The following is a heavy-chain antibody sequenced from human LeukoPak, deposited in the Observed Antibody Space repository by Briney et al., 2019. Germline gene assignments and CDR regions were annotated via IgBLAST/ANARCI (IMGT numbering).Heavy chain of an antibody. CDR3: AKGPSSTSIKIDY. Sequence: GGSLRLSCAASGFTFSSYAMSWVRQAPGKGLEWVSAISGSGGRTYYADSVKGRFTISRDNSKNTLYLQMNSLRAEDTAVYYCAKGPSSTSIKIDYWGQGTLVTVSS. CDR1: GFTFSSYA. D-gene: IGHD6-13*01. CDR2: ISGSGGRT. V-gene: IGHV3-23*01. J-gene: IGHJ4*02.